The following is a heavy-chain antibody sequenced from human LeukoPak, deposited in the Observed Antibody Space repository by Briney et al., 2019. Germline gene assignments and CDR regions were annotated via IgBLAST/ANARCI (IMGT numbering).Heavy chain of an antibody. CDR2: ISSSSSYI. J-gene: IGHJ2*01. CDR3: ARDPPRSQNLRYFDL. CDR1: GFSLSSYR. D-gene: IGHD1-14*01. V-gene: IGHV3-21*01. Sequence: GGSLRLSCAASGFSLSSYRMNWVRQAPGKGLEWVSSISSSSSYIYYADSVKGRFTISRDNAKNSLYLQMNSLRAEDTAVYYCARDPPRSQNLRYFDLWGRVTLVTVSS.